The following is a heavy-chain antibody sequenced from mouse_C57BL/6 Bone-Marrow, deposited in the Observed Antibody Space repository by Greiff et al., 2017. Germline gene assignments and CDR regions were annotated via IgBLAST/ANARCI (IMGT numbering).Heavy chain of an antibody. CDR3: ARSYDYDSYYYAMDY. CDR2: INPYNGGT. Sequence: VQLQQSGPVLVKPGASVKMSCKASGYTFTDYYMNWVKQSPGKSLEWIGVINPYNGGTSYNQKFKGKATLTVDKSSSTAYMELSSLTSEDSAVYYCARSYDYDSYYYAMDYWGQGTSVTVSS. D-gene: IGHD2-4*01. V-gene: IGHV1-19*01. CDR1: GYTFTDYY. J-gene: IGHJ4*01.